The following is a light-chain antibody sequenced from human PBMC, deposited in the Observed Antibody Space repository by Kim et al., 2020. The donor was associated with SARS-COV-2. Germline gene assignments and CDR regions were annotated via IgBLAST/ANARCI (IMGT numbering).Light chain of an antibody. CDR1: KLGDKY. CDR3: QAWGSSTVL. J-gene: IGLJ2*01. V-gene: IGLV3-1*01. CDR2: QDG. Sequence: SYELTQPPSVSGSPGQTASIPCPGDKLGDKYVCWYQQKPGQSPVLVICQDGKRPSGIPERFSGSHSGNSATLTISGTQAMDEADYYCQAWGSSTVLFGGGTQLTVL.